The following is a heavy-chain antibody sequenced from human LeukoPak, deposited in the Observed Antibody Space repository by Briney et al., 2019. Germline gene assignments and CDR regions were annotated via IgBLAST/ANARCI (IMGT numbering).Heavy chain of an antibody. D-gene: IGHD1-26*01. V-gene: IGHV4-31*03. CDR2: IYYSGST. J-gene: IGHJ4*02. CDR3: VRDPGGSSYYFDY. CDR1: GGSISSGGYY. Sequence: PSETLSLTCTVSGGSISSGGYYWSWIRQHPGKGLEWIGYIYYSGSTYYNPSLKSRVTISVDTSKNQFSLKLSSVTAADTAVYYCVRDPGGSSYYFDYWGQGTLVTVSS.